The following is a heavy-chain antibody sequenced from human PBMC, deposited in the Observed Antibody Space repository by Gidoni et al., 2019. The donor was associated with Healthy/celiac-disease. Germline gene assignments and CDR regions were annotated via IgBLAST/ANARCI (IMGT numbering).Heavy chain of an antibody. CDR3: AKCRYSSYYYGMDV. J-gene: IGHJ6*02. D-gene: IGHD5-18*01. CDR2: ISYDGSNK. V-gene: IGHV3-30*18. CDR1: GFTFGSYG. Sequence: QVQLVESGGGVAQPGRSLRLSWAASGFTFGSYGMHWFRQAPGKGLEWVAVISYDGSNKYYADSVKGRFTISRDNSKNTLYLQMNSLRAEDTAVYYCAKCRYSSYYYGMDVWGQGTTVTVSS.